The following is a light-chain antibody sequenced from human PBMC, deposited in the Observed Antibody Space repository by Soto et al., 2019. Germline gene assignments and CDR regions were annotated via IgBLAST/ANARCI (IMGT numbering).Light chain of an antibody. CDR1: RSISGW. J-gene: IGKJ1*01. V-gene: IGKV1-5*01. Sequence: DIQMTQSPSTLSASVGDRVTITCLASRSISGWLAWYQQKPGKAPKLLIYDASSLESGVPSRFSGSGSGTEFTLTITSLQPDDFATYYCQQYNSYPWTFGQGTKVDI. CDR3: QQYNSYPWT. CDR2: DAS.